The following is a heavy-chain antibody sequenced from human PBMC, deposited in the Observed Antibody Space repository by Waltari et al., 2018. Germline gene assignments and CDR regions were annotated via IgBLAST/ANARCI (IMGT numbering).Heavy chain of an antibody. CDR2: IYHSGST. CDR1: GYSISSGSY. J-gene: IGHJ4*02. D-gene: IGHD1-26*01. V-gene: IGHV4-38-2*02. Sequence: QVQLQESGPGLVKPSETLSLTCAVSGYSISSGSYWGGIRQPPGKGLEWIGSIYHSGSTYYNPSLKSRVTISVDTSKNQFSLKLSSVTAADTAVYYCARESGSFFYFDYWGQGTLVTVSS. CDR3: ARESGSFFYFDY.